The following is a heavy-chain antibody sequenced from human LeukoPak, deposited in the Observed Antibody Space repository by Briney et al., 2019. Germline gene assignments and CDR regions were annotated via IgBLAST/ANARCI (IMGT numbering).Heavy chain of an antibody. CDR2: IRYDGSNK. Sequence: PGGSLRLSCEASGFSFSDYGMHWVRQAPGKGLEWVAFIRYDGSNKYYADSVKGRFTISRDNAKNSLYLQMNSLRAEDTAFYYCARDGSGSFSGYYYYMDVWGKGTTVTVSS. CDR1: GFSFSDYG. D-gene: IGHD1-26*01. V-gene: IGHV3-30*02. CDR3: ARDGSGSFSGYYYYMDV. J-gene: IGHJ6*03.